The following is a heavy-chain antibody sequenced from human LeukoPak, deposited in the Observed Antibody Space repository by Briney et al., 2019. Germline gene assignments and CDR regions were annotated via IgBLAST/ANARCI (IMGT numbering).Heavy chain of an antibody. J-gene: IGHJ6*02. Sequence: SETLSLTCNVSGGSISSGTYYWSWIRQHPGKGLEWVGNIDYSGDTYYNPSLTSRVTISLDTSKNQFSLNLTSVTAADTAVYYCARDYQLTYYYYGMDVWGQGTTVTVSS. CDR3: ARDYQLTYYYYGMDV. CDR2: IDYSGDT. V-gene: IGHV4-31*03. CDR1: GGSISSGTYY. D-gene: IGHD2-2*01.